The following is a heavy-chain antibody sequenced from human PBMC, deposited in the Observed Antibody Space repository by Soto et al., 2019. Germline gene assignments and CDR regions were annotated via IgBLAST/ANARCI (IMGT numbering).Heavy chain of an antibody. Sequence: QVQLVESGGGVVQPGRSLRLSCAASGFTFSSYGMHWVRQAPGKGLEWVAVISYDGSNKYYADSVKGRFTISRDNSKNTLYLQMNSLRAEDTAVYYCAKENERIAAASGRYDYWGQGTLVTVSS. D-gene: IGHD6-13*01. J-gene: IGHJ4*02. CDR1: GFTFSSYG. V-gene: IGHV3-30*18. CDR2: ISYDGSNK. CDR3: AKENERIAAASGRYDY.